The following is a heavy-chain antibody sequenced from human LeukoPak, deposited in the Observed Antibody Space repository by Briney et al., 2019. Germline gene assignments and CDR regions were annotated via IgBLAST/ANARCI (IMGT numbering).Heavy chain of an antibody. Sequence: PGGSLRLSCAASGFTFSSYSMNWVRQAPGKGLEWVSSISSSSSYIYYADSVKGRFTISRDNAKNSLYLQMNSLRAEDTAVYYCAREDSSGYSTYFDYWGQGTLVTVSS. CDR1: GFTFSSYS. V-gene: IGHV3-21*01. J-gene: IGHJ4*02. CDR2: ISSSSSYI. CDR3: AREDSSGYSTYFDY. D-gene: IGHD3-22*01.